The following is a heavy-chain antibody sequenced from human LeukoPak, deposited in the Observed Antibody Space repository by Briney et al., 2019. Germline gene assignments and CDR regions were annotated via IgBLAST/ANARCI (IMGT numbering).Heavy chain of an antibody. CDR2: IWYDGSNK. CDR1: GFTFSSYG. V-gene: IGHV3-33*01. J-gene: IGHJ6*02. D-gene: IGHD2-15*01. CDR3: ARDGYCSGGSCYSFGAPYGMDV. Sequence: GRSLRLSCAASGFTFSSYGMHWVRQAPGKGLEWVAVIWYDGSNKYYADSVKGRFTISRDNSKNTLYLQMNSLRAEDTAVYYCARDGYCSGGSCYSFGAPYGMDVWGQGTTVIVSS.